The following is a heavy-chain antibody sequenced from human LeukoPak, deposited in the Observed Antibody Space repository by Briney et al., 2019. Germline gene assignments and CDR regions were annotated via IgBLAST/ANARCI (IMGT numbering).Heavy chain of an antibody. CDR3: AGGYLLLFSSGYGMDV. CDR2: IYYSGST. CDR1: GGAISSYY. D-gene: IGHD2-2*01. J-gene: IGHJ6*02. Sequence: SETLSLTCTVSGGAISSYYWSWIRQPPGKGLEWIGYIYYSGSTNYNPSLKSRVTISVDTSKNQFSLKLSSVTAADTAVYYCAGGYLLLFSSGYGMDVWGQGTTVTVSS. V-gene: IGHV4-59*01.